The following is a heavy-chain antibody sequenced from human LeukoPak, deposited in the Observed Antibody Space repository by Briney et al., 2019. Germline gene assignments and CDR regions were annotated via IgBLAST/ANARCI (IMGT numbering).Heavy chain of an antibody. D-gene: IGHD2-2*01. V-gene: IGHV1-69*04. Sequence: SVKVSCKASGGTFSSYTISWVRQAPGQGLEWMGRIIHILGIANYAQKFQGRVTITADKSTSTAYMELSSLRSEDTAVYYCARDIGRDCSSTSCYLGPWGQGTLVTVSS. CDR2: IIHILGIA. CDR3: ARDIGRDCSSTSCYLGP. J-gene: IGHJ5*02. CDR1: GGTFSSYT.